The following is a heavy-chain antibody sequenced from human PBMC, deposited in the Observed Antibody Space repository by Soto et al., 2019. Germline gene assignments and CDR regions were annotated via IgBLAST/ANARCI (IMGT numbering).Heavy chain of an antibody. CDR2: ISYDGSNK. CDR1: GFTFSSYA. CDR3: ARDQPYAFADY. D-gene: IGHD3-3*01. V-gene: IGHV3-30-3*01. J-gene: IGHJ4*02. Sequence: QVQVVESGGGVVQPGRSLRLSCAASGFTFSSYAMHWVRQAPGKGLEWVAVISYDGSNKYYADSVNGRFTISRDNSENTLSLQMTSLRAEDTAVDFCARDQPYAFADYWGQGTLVTVSS.